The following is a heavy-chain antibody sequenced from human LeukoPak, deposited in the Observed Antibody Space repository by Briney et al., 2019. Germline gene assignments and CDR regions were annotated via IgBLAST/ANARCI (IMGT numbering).Heavy chain of an antibody. V-gene: IGHV4-34*01. J-gene: IGHJ4*02. CDR2: INHSGST. Sequence: PSETLSLTCAAYGVSFSGYSWSWIRQPPGKGLEWIGEINHSGSTNDNPSLRSRVIVSVDTSKNQFSLKLSSVTAADTAVYYCARGGYTSSFDYWGQGTLVTVSS. CDR1: GVSFSGYS. CDR3: ARGGYTSSFDY. D-gene: IGHD6-13*01.